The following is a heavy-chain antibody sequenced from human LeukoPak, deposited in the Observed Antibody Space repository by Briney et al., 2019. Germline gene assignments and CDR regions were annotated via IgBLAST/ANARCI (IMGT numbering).Heavy chain of an antibody. CDR2: ISAYNGNT. V-gene: IGHV1-18*01. J-gene: IGHJ3*02. Sequence: ASVKVSCKASGYTFTSYGISWVRQAPGQGLEWMGWISAYNGNTNYAQKLQGRVTMTTDTSTSTAYMELRSLRSDDTAVYYCARGWTTVTPLGAFDIWGQGTMVTVSS. CDR3: ARGWTTVTPLGAFDI. CDR1: GYTFTSYG. D-gene: IGHD4-17*01.